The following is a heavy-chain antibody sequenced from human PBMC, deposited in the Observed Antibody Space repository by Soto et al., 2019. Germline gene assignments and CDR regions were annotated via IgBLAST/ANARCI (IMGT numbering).Heavy chain of an antibody. CDR3: ARHKAGTMLSY. CDR1: GFTFSSYS. Sequence: GGSLRLSCAASGFTFSSYSMNWVRQAPGKGLEWVSSISSSSSYIYYADSVKGRVTTSIDPSKNQFSLRLSSVTAADTAVYYCARHKAGTMLSYWGQGTLVTVSS. J-gene: IGHJ4*02. D-gene: IGHD1-1*01. V-gene: IGHV3-21*01. CDR2: ISSSSSYI.